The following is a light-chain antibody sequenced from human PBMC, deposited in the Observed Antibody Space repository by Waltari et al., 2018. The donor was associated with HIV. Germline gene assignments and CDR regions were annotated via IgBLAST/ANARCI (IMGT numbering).Light chain of an antibody. CDR3: QQYYNTPSIT. Sequence: DIVMTQSPDSLAVSLGQGATLNCTSSQSVLSSSNNKNYLAWYQQRPGQPPKLLISWASARESGVSDRISGSGSGTDFTLTINSLQAEDVAVYYCQQYYNTPSITFGQGTRLEIK. J-gene: IGKJ5*01. CDR1: QSVLSSSNNKNY. CDR2: WAS. V-gene: IGKV4-1*01.